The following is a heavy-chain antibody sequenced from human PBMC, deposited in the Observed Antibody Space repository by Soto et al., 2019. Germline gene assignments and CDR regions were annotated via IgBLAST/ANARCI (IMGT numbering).Heavy chain of an antibody. V-gene: IGHV1-18*01. CDR1: GYTFTSYG. CDR3: ESEPSYFDY. CDR2: ISAYNGNT. J-gene: IGHJ4*02. Sequence: QVQLVQSGAEVKKPGASVKVSCKASGYTFTSYGISWVRQAPGQGLEWMVWISAYNGNTKYTQKLQGRVTMPTDTPTSKAYMELRSLRSVDTDVYYCESEPSYFDYWGQGTLVTVSS.